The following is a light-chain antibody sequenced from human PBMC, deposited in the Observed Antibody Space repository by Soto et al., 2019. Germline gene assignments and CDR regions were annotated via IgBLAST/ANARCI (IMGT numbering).Light chain of an antibody. CDR1: ESISRW. V-gene: IGKV1-5*03. CDR2: KAS. Sequence: DIQMTQSPSTLSASVGDRVTITCRASESISRWLAWFQQKPGKAPKLLIYKASTLQSGVPTRFSGSGSGTEFILTIGRLQPEDFATYYCQHLAGTFGQGTKLA. J-gene: IGKJ2*01. CDR3: QHLAGT.